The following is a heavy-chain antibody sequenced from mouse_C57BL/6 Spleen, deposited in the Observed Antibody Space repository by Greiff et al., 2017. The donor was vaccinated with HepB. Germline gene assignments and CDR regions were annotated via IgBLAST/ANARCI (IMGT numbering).Heavy chain of an antibody. CDR1: GYTFTSYG. J-gene: IGHJ3*01. D-gene: IGHD3-2*02. CDR3: AREAQATKAWFAY. V-gene: IGHV1-81*01. CDR2: IYPRSGNT. Sequence: QVQLKQSGAELARPGASVKLSCKASGYTFTSYGISWVKQRTGQGLEWIGEIYPRSGNTYYNEKFKGKATLTADKSSSTAYMELRSLTSEDSAVYFCAREAQATKAWFAYWGQGTLVTVSA.